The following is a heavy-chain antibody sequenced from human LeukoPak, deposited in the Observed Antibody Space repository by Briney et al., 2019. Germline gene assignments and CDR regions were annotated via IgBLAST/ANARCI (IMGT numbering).Heavy chain of an antibody. CDR1: GGTFSSYA. V-gene: IGHV1-69*13. CDR2: IIPIFGTA. CDR3: ARLVGATLINAFDI. J-gene: IGHJ3*02. Sequence: ASVKVSCKASGGTFSSYAISWVRQAPGQGLEWMGGIIPIFGTANYAQKFQGRVTITADESTSTAYMELSSLRSEDTAVYYCARLVGATLINAFDIWGQGTMVTVSS. D-gene: IGHD1-26*01.